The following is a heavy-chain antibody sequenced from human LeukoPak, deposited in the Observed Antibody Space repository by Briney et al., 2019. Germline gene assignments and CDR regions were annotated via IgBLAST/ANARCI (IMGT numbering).Heavy chain of an antibody. CDR3: ARDGGSGSNYYYYYGMDV. D-gene: IGHD3-22*01. Sequence: SETLSLTCTVSGGSISSGSYYWSWIRQPAGKGLEWIGRIYTSGSTNYNPSLKSRVTISVDTSKNQFSLKLSSVTAADTAVYYCARDGGSGSNYYYYYGMDVWGQGTTVTVSS. J-gene: IGHJ6*02. V-gene: IGHV4-61*02. CDR1: GGSISSGSYY. CDR2: IYTSGST.